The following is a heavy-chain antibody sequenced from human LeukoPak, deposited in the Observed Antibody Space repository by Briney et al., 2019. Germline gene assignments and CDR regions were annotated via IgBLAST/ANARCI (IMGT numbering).Heavy chain of an antibody. CDR3: SGGGFAVIDY. Sequence: GGSLRLSCAASGFTFSSNYMTWVRQAPGKGLEWVSVIYSGGSTYYADSVKGRFTISRDKSKNTLYLQMNSLRAEDTAVYYCSGGGFAVIDYWGQGTLVTVSS. J-gene: IGHJ4*02. CDR2: IYSGGST. CDR1: GFTFSSNY. D-gene: IGHD3-16*01. V-gene: IGHV3-53*01.